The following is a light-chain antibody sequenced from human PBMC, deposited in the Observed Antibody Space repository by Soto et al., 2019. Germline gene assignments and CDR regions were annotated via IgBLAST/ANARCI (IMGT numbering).Light chain of an antibody. J-gene: IGKJ1*01. CDR3: LQHNSYPWT. V-gene: IGKV1-5*01. CDR2: AAS. CDR1: QTISNW. Sequence: IQMTHSPSTLSASVGDRVTITCQASQTISNWLAWFQQKPGKAPKRLIYAASSLESGVPSRFSGSGSGTDFTLTISSLQPEDFAAYYCLQHNSYPWTFGQGTKVDI.